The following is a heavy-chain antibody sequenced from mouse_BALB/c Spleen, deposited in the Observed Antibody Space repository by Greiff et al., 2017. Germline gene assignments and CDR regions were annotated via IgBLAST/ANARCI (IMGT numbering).Heavy chain of an antibody. J-gene: IGHJ4*01. CDR3: ARRGDYYGFYAMDY. CDR2: IDPENGNT. CDR1: GFNIKDYY. D-gene: IGHD1-1*01. V-gene: IGHV14-1*02. Sequence: VQLKQSGAELVRPGALVKLSCKASGFNIKDYYMHWVKQRPEQGLEWIGWIDPENGNTIYDPKFQGKASITADTSSNTAYLQLSSLTSEDTAVYYCARRGDYYGFYAMDYWGQGTSVTVSS.